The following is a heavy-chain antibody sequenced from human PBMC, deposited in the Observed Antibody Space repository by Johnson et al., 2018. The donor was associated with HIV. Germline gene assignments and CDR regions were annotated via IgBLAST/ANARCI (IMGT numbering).Heavy chain of an antibody. D-gene: IGHD1-20*01. J-gene: IGHJ3*02. V-gene: IGHV3-30*18. CDR3: AKDSMGYNWNQFEAFDI. Sequence: QVQLVESGGGVVRPGGSLRLSCAASGFTFSGYGMHWVRQAPGKGLEWVAVISYDGNNKYYADSVKGRFTVSRDNSQNTLYLQMNSLRAEDTAVYYCAKDSMGYNWNQFEAFDIWGQGTMVTVSS. CDR2: ISYDGNNK. CDR1: GFTFSGYG.